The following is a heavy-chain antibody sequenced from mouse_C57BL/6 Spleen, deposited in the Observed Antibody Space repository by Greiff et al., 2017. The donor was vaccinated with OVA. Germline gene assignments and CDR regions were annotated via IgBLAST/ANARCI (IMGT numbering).Heavy chain of an antibody. J-gene: IGHJ1*03. V-gene: IGHV2-5*01. D-gene: IGHD2-5*01. Sequence: VKLQESGPGLVQPSQSLSITCTVSGFSLTSYGVHWVRQSPGKGLEWLGVIWRGGSTDYNAAFMSRLSITKDNSKSQVFFKMNSLQADDTAIYYCAKGSNYVEWYFDVWGTGTTVTVSS. CDR2: IWRGGST. CDR1: GFSLTSYG. CDR3: AKGSNYVEWYFDV.